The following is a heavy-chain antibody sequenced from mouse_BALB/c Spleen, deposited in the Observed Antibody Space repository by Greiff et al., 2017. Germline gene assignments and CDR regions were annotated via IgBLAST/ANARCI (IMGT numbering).Heavy chain of an antibody. D-gene: IGHD1-1*02. J-gene: IGHJ3*01. CDR2: IYPGSGST. CDR1: GYPFTDYV. CDR3: AREVDAWFAY. V-gene: IGHV1-77*01. Sequence: VPLQQSGPGLVKPGASVKMSCKASGYPFTDYVIRWVKQRTGQGLEWIGEIYPGSGSTYYNEKFKGKATLTADKSSNTAYMQLSSLTSEDSAVYFCAREVDAWFAYWGQGTLVTVSA.